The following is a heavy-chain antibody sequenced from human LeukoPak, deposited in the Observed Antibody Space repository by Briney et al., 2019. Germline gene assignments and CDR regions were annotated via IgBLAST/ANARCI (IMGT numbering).Heavy chain of an antibody. CDR2: IQYDGTNN. CDR3: AKRLSAYDHFDY. CDR1: GFTFSSYG. D-gene: IGHD5-12*01. V-gene: IGHV3-30*02. Sequence: PAGSLRLSCAASGFTFSSYGMHWVRQAPGKGLEWVAVIQYDGTNNYYADSVKGRFTISRDNSKNTLYLQMNTLRADDTAVYYCAKRLSAYDHFDYWGQGTLVTVSS. J-gene: IGHJ4*02.